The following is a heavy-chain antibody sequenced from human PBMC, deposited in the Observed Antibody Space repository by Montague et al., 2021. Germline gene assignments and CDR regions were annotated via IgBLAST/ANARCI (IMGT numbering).Heavy chain of an antibody. J-gene: IGHJ4*02. CDR2: IYYTGSS. D-gene: IGHD6-19*01. Sequence: SETLSLTCNVSGGSVSTGNYYWTWIRQPPGKEPEWSGYIYYTGSSKYNPSLESRVTISISTSKKQFTLKLSSVTAADTAVYYCARGQWLVPYYLDSWGQGTLVTVSS. CDR3: ARGQWLVPYYLDS. V-gene: IGHV4-61*01. CDR1: GGSVSTGNYY.